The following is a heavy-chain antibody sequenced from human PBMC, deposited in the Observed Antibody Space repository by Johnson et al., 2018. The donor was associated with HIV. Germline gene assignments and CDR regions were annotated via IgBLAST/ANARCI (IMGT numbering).Heavy chain of an antibody. CDR3: ARDGLYSSPWDAFDM. CDR1: GFTFSSYW. CDR2: IKEDGSEE. D-gene: IGHD6-13*01. V-gene: IGHV3-7*05. J-gene: IGHJ3*02. Sequence: VQLVESGGDLVQRGGSLRLSCAASGFTFSSYWMSWVRQAPGKGLEWVGNIKEDGSEENYVDSLEGRFTISRDNAKNSLYLQIDNLRAEDTAVYYCARDGLYSSPWDAFDMWVQGTVVTVSS.